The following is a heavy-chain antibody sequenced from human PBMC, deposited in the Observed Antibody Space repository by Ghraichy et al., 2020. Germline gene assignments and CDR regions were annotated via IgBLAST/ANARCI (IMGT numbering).Heavy chain of an antibody. CDR3: AGGWGRFDY. CDR2: IKYDGSAE. D-gene: IGHD2-21*02. J-gene: IGHJ4*02. Sequence: GGSLRLSCAASGFAYNSYWMNWVRQAPGKGLEWVAYIKYDGSAEYNVDSVKGRFASSRDNAKNSLFLQMNSLRSEDTAVYYCAGGWGRFDYWGQGTLVTVSS. CDR1: GFAYNSYW. V-gene: IGHV3-7*01.